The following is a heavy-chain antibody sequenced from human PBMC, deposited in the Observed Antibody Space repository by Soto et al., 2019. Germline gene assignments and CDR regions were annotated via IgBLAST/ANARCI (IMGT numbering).Heavy chain of an antibody. CDR3: ARDPPRKYSSSWYPNWFDP. D-gene: IGHD6-13*01. J-gene: IGHJ5*02. CDR2: IKQDGSEK. V-gene: IGHV3-7*01. Sequence: EVQLVESGGGLVQPGGSLRLSCAASGFTFSSYWMSWVRQAPGKGLEWVANIKQDGSEKYYVDSLKGRFTISRDNAKNSLYLQLNSLRAEDTAVYYCARDPPRKYSSSWYPNWFDPWGQGTLVTVSS. CDR1: GFTFSSYW.